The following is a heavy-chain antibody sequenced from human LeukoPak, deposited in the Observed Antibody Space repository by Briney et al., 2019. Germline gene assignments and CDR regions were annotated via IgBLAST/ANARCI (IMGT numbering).Heavy chain of an antibody. CDR1: GFTFSSYG. Sequence: PGRSLRLSCAASGFTFSSYGMHWVRQAPGKGLEWVSSISSSSSYIYYADSVKGRFTISRDNAKNSLYLQMNSLRAEDTAVYYCASRVAGTYYFDYWGQGTLVTVSS. V-gene: IGHV3-21*01. CDR3: ASRVAGTYYFDY. D-gene: IGHD6-19*01. CDR2: ISSSSSYI. J-gene: IGHJ4*02.